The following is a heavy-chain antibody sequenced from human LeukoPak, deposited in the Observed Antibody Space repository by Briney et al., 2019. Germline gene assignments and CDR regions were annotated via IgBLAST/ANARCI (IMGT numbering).Heavy chain of an antibody. CDR1: GFTFSSYE. CDR2: ISSSSSYI. V-gene: IGHV3-21*01. D-gene: IGHD6-13*01. CDR3: ARGGGGRSSWYSPDRVGIDY. Sequence: GGSLRLSCAASGFTFSSYEMNWVRQAPGKGLEWVSSISSSSSYIYYADSVKGRFTISRDNAKNSLYLQMNSLRAEDTAVYYCARGGGGRSSWYSPDRVGIDYWGQGTLVTVSS. J-gene: IGHJ4*02.